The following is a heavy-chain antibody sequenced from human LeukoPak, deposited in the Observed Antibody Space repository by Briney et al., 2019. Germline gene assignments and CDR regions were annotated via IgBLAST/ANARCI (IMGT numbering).Heavy chain of an antibody. J-gene: IGHJ4*02. CDR3: AKGTSMVTPFDY. CDR2: ISYDGTTT. D-gene: IGHD5-18*01. V-gene: IGHV3-30-3*01. Sequence: GRSLRLSCAASGFTFSSYAIHWVRRAPGMGLDWVAVISYDGTTTYYADSVRGRFTISRDNSKNTLYLQLNSLRAEDAAVYYCAKGTSMVTPFDYWGQGTLVTVSS. CDR1: GFTFSSYA.